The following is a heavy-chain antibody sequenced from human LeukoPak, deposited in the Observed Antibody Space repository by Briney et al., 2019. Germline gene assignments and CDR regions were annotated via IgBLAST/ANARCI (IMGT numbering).Heavy chain of an antibody. Sequence: QPGGSLRLSCAASGFTFSSFATSWVRQAPGKGLEWVSGISASGGSTYYADSAKGRFTISRDNSKNTLYLQMNSLRAEDTAVYYCAKDPLSSGYFIAPPFDYWGQGTLVTVSS. CDR1: GFTFSSFA. D-gene: IGHD3-22*01. J-gene: IGHJ4*02. CDR2: ISASGGST. V-gene: IGHV3-23*01. CDR3: AKDPLSSGYFIAPPFDY.